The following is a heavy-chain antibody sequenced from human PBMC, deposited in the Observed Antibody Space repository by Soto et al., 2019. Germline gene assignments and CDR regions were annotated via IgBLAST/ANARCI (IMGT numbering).Heavy chain of an antibody. Sequence: QVQLVESGGGVVQPGRSLRLSCAASGFTFSSYGMHWVRQAPGKGLEWVAVVLYDGRNQYYADSVKGRFTISRDNSKNTVYLQMNSLRAEDTAVYYCAKAGYYDSSGYYELDYWGQGTLVTVSS. CDR2: VLYDGRNQ. CDR3: AKAGYYDSSGYYELDY. J-gene: IGHJ4*02. D-gene: IGHD3-22*01. CDR1: GFTFSSYG. V-gene: IGHV3-30*18.